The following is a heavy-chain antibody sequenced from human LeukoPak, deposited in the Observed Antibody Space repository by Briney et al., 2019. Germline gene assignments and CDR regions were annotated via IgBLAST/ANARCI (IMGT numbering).Heavy chain of an antibody. J-gene: IGHJ6*02. Sequence: GGSLRLSCAASGFTFSSYAMSWVRQAPGKGLEWVSAISGGGTSTYYADSVKGRFTISRENAKNSLYLQLNSLKVGDTAVYYCARAGPTVGYGMDVWGQGTTVTVSS. V-gene: IGHV3-23*01. CDR1: GFTFSSYA. D-gene: IGHD1-14*01. CDR3: ARAGPTVGYGMDV. CDR2: ISGGGTST.